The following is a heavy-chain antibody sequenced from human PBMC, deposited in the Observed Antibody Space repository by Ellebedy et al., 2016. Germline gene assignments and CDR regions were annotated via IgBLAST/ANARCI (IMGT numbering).Heavy chain of an antibody. CDR1: GFIFSNYA. Sequence: GESLKISXAASGFIFSNYAMHWVRQAPGKGLEWVAFISSDGTKKDYGDSVKGLFSISRDNSKNTLYLQMESLRPEDTAVYYCAKDMGGTYRAGWFDPWGQGTLVTVSS. J-gene: IGHJ5*02. D-gene: IGHD1-26*01. CDR3: AKDMGGTYRAGWFDP. CDR2: ISSDGTKK. V-gene: IGHV3-30*18.